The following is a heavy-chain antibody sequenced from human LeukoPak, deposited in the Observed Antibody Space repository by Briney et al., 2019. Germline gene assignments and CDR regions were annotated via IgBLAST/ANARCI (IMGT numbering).Heavy chain of an antibody. CDR1: GFTFSSYI. Sequence: GGSLRLSCAASGFTFSSYIMNCVRRAPGKGLEWVSSISSSSYIYYADSVKGRFTISRDNAKNSLYLQMNSLRAEDTAVYYCARDGSGSPGGGYWGQGTLVTVSS. J-gene: IGHJ4*02. V-gene: IGHV3-21*01. D-gene: IGHD3-10*01. CDR2: ISSSSYI. CDR3: ARDGSGSPGGGY.